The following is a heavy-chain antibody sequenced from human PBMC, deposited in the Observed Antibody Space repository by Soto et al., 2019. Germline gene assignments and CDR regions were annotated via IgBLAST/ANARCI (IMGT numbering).Heavy chain of an antibody. CDR2: ISGSGGST. CDR3: AKMLKQWLEALGY. CDR1: GFTFSRDA. V-gene: IGHV3-23*01. D-gene: IGHD6-19*01. J-gene: IGHJ4*02. Sequence: PGWYLRLSCAGSGFTFSRDALSWFRLAPGKGLEWVSAISGSGGSTYYADSVKGRFTISRDNSKNTLYLQMNSLRAEETAVYYCAKMLKQWLEALGYWGQGTLVTISS.